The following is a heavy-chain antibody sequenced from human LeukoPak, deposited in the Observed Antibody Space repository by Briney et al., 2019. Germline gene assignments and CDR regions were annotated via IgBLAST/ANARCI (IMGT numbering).Heavy chain of an antibody. D-gene: IGHD1-26*01. CDR3: ARVGTWELQRVFDY. V-gene: IGHV3-7*01. J-gene: IGHJ4*02. CDR1: GFTFTDYW. Sequence: GGSLRLSCAASGFTFTDYWMTWVRQVPGKGLEWVANIHKAGTESYYVDSVKGRFAISRDNAKNSLYLQLSSLRVDDTAIYYCARVGTWELQRVFDYWGQGTLVTVSS. CDR2: IHKAGTES.